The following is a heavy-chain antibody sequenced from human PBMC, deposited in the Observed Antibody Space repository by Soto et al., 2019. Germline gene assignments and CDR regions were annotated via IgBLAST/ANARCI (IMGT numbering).Heavy chain of an antibody. Sequence: PGGSLRLSCAASGFTFSSHAMRWVRQAPGKGLEWVSAISGSGGSTYYADSVKGRFTISRDNSKNTLYLQMNSLRAEDTAVYYCAKDTNYYDSSGYYLGDAFDIWGQGTMVTVSS. CDR2: ISGSGGST. V-gene: IGHV3-23*01. D-gene: IGHD3-22*01. J-gene: IGHJ3*02. CDR3: AKDTNYYDSSGYYLGDAFDI. CDR1: GFTFSSHA.